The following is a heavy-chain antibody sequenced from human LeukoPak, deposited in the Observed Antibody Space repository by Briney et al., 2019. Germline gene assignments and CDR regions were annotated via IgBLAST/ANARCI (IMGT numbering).Heavy chain of an antibody. Sequence: SETLSLTCTVSGASINSGSYYWTWIRQPAGKGLEWIGRIYTSGSTNYNPSLKSRVTISLDTSKNHFSLKLDSVTAADTAVYYCARGGYYYDSSGYFPSMDVWGRGTTVTVSS. CDR3: ARGGYYYDSSGYFPSMDV. CDR2: IYTSGST. CDR1: GASINSGSYY. V-gene: IGHV4-61*02. D-gene: IGHD3-22*01. J-gene: IGHJ6*03.